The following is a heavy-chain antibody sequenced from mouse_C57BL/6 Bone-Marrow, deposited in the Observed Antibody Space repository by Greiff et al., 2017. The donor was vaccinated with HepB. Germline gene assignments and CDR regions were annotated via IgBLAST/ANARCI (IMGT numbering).Heavy chain of an antibody. CDR3: ARELLLLFDY. CDR1: GYTFTSYW. CDR2: IDPSDSYT. Sequence: QVQLQQPGAELVMPGASVKLSCKASGYTFTSYWMHWVKQRPGQGLEWIGEIDPSDSYTNYNQKFKGKSTLTVDKSSSTAYMQLSSLTSEDSAVYYCARELLLLFDYWGQGTTLTVSS. D-gene: IGHD2-3*01. V-gene: IGHV1-69*01. J-gene: IGHJ2*01.